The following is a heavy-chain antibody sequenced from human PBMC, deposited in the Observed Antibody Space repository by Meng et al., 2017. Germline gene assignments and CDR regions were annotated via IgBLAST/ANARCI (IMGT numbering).Heavy chain of an antibody. V-gene: IGHV3-23*01. CDR1: GFTVSSNY. J-gene: IGHJ3*02. D-gene: IGHD3-3*01. CDR2: ISGSGGST. Sequence: GESLKISCAASGFTVSSNYMSWVRQAPGKGLEWVSAISGSGGSTYYADSVKGRFTISRDNSKNTLYLQMNSLRAEDTAVYYCAKDEYYELWSGSGAFDIWGQGTMVTVSS. CDR3: AKDEYYELWSGSGAFDI.